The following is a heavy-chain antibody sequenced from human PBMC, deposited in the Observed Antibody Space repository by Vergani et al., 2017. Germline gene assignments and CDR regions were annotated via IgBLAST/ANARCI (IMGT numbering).Heavy chain of an antibody. J-gene: IGHJ4*02. CDR3: ARFMNYYGSWSYPSHYFDY. CDR2: IIPIFGTA. V-gene: IGHV1-69*12. CDR1: GGTFSSYA. D-gene: IGHD3-10*01. Sequence: QVQLVQSGAEVKKPGSSVKVSCKASGGTFSSYAISWVRQAPGQGLEWMGGIIPIFGTANYAQKFQGRVTITADESTSTAYMELSSLRSEDTAVYYCARFMNYYGSWSYPSHYFDYWGQGTLVTVSS.